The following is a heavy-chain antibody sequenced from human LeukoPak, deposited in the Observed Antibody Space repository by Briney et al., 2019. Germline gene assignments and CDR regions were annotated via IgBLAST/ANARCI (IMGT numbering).Heavy chain of an antibody. CDR3: ARVEWFGDPIVDHMDV. V-gene: IGHV4-34*01. CDR1: GGSISSYY. J-gene: IGHJ6*03. Sequence: SETLSLTCTVSGGSISSYYWSWIRQPPGKGLEWIGEINHSGSTNYNPSLKSRVTISVDTSKNQFSLKLSSVTAADTAVYYCARVEWFGDPIVDHMDVWGKGTTVTVSS. D-gene: IGHD3-10*01. CDR2: INHSGST.